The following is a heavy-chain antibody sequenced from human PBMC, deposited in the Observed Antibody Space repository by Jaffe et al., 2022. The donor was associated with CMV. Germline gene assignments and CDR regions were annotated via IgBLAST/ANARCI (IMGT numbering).Heavy chain of an antibody. V-gene: IGHV3-23*01. Sequence: EVQLLESGGGLVQPGGSLRLSCAASGFTFSSYAMSWVRQAPGKGLEWVSAISGSGGSTYYADSVKGRFTISRDNSKNTLYLQMNSLRAEDTAVYYCAKDWGYYDSSGYPPGAFDIWGQGTMVTVSS. CDR1: GFTFSSYA. CDR3: AKDWGYYDSSGYPPGAFDI. D-gene: IGHD3-22*01. CDR2: ISGSGGST. J-gene: IGHJ3*02.